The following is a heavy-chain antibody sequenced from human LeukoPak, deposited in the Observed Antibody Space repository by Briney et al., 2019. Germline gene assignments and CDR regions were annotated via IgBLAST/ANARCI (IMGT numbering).Heavy chain of an antibody. CDR3: ARDRKGGPSGMDV. CDR1: GGSISSYY. D-gene: IGHD3-16*01. CDR2: IYYSGST. V-gene: IGHV4-59*01. Sequence: SETLSLTCTVSGGSISSYYWSWLRQPPGKGLEWIGYIYYSGSTNYNPSLKSRVTISVDTSKNQFSLKLSSVTAADTAVYYCARDRKGGPSGMDVWGQGTTVTVSS. J-gene: IGHJ6*02.